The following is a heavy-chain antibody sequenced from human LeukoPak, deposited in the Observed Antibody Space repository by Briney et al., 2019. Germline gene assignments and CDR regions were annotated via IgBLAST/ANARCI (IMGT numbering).Heavy chain of an antibody. CDR3: ARDEARYSSGYYPNWFDP. J-gene: IGHJ5*02. CDR2: ISGYNGYT. Sequence: ASVKVSCKASGYTFASYGISWVRQAPGQGLEWMGWISGYNGYTHYAHNLQGRVTMTTDTSTSTAYMELRSLRSDDTAVYYCARDEARYSSGYYPNWFDPWGQGTLVTVSS. CDR1: GYTFASYG. V-gene: IGHV1-18*01. D-gene: IGHD3-22*01.